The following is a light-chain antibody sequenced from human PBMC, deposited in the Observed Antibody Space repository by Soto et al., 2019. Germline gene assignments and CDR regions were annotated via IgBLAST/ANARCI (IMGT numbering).Light chain of an antibody. V-gene: IGLV1-40*01. CDR3: QSYDRSLSGSF. J-gene: IGLJ1*01. CDR1: SSNIGAGYD. Sequence: QSLLTQPPSVSGAPGQRVTISCTGSSSNIGAGYDVHWYQQRPGTAPRLLISDDINRPSGVPDRFSGSKSGTSASLAITGLQADDEADYYCQSYDRSLSGSFFGTGTKLTVL. CDR2: DDI.